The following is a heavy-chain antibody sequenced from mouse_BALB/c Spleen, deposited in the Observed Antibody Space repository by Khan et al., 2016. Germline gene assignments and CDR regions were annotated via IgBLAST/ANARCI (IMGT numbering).Heavy chain of an antibody. CDR2: IDPANGNT. CDR1: GFNIKDTY. CDR3: ARARPYYSMDY. V-gene: IGHV14-3*02. J-gene: IGHJ4*01. Sequence: VQLQEPGAELVKPGASVKLSCTASGFNIKDTYMHWVKQRPEQGLEWIGRIDPANGNTKYDPKFQGKATISADQSSYTAYLQIITLRSEDSAVYYCARARPYYSMDYWGQGTSVTVSS.